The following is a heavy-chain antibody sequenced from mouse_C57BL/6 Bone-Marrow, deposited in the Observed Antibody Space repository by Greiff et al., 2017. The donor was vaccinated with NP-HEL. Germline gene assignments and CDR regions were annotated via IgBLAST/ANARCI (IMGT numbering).Heavy chain of an antibody. Sequence: QVQLQQSGTELVKPGASVKLSCKASGYTFTSYWMHWVKQRPGQGLEWIGNITPSNGGTNYNEKFKSKATLTVDKSSSTAYMQLSSLTSEDSAVYYCAREWDMGLRSYWYFDVWGTGTTVTVSS. CDR3: AREWDMGLRSYWYFDV. J-gene: IGHJ1*03. CDR1: GYTFTSYW. D-gene: IGHD3-1*01. V-gene: IGHV1-53*01. CDR2: ITPSNGGT.